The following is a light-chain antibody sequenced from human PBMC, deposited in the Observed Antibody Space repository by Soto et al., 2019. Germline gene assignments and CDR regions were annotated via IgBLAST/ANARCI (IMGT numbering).Light chain of an antibody. V-gene: IGKV1-5*01. CDR3: QQYYSYPRT. J-gene: IGKJ4*01. CDR1: QSISSW. Sequence: DIQMTQSPSTLPAAVGDRVTITCRASQSISSWLAWYQQKPGKAPKLLIYDASSLESGVPSRFSGSGSGTEFTLTISSLQPDEFATYYCQQYYSYPRTFGGGTKVEIK. CDR2: DAS.